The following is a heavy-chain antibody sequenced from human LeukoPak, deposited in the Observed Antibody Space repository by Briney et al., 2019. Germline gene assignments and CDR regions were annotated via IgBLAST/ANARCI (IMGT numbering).Heavy chain of an antibody. CDR1: GFTFNDYD. D-gene: IGHD6-19*01. CDR2: ITCSGVTT. CDR3: ARPTSSGSINS. V-gene: IGHV3-48*01. J-gene: IGHJ4*02. Sequence: GRSLRLSCAASGFTFNDYDMHWVRQAPGKGLEWVSFITCSGVTTSYADSVKGRFTISRDSAKHSLFLQMNSLRAEDTAVYYCARPTSSGSINSWGQGTLVTVSS.